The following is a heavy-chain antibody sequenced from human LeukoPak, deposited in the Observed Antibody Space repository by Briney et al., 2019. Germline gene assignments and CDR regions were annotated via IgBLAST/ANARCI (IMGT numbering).Heavy chain of an antibody. J-gene: IGHJ3*02. Sequence: ASVTVSCKASGYTFTSYYMHWVRQAPGQGLEWMGIINPSGGSTSYAQKFQGRVTMTRDMSTSTVYMELSSLRSEDTAVYYCAKDRQARSVAYDAFDIWGQGTMVTVSS. V-gene: IGHV1-46*01. D-gene: IGHD3-3*01. CDR2: INPSGGST. CDR1: GYTFTSYY. CDR3: AKDRQARSVAYDAFDI.